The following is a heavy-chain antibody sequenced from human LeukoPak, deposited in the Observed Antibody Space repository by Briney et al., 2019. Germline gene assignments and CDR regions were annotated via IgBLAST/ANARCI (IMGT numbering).Heavy chain of an antibody. CDR2: IYYSGST. J-gene: IGHJ5*02. D-gene: IGHD3-10*01. CDR3: ASNYYGSGSEANWFDP. V-gene: IGHV4-59*06. Sequence: SETLSLTCTVSGGSISSYYWSWIRQPAGKGLEWIGYIYYSGSTHYNPSLKSRVTISADTSKNQFSLKLSSVTAADTAVYYCASNYYGSGSEANWFDPWGQGTLVTVSS. CDR1: GGSISSYY.